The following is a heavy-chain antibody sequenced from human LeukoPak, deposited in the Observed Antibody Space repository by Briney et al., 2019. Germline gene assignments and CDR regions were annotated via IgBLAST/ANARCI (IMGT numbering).Heavy chain of an antibody. CDR1: GGTFSSYA. J-gene: IGHJ3*02. Sequence: SVKVSCKASGGTFSSYAISWVRQAPGQGLEWMGGIIPIFGTANYAQKFQGRVTITADESMSTAYMELSSLRSEDTAVYYCARVEFAVELNAFDIWGQGTMVTVSS. D-gene: IGHD2-2*01. V-gene: IGHV1-69*13. CDR3: ARVEFAVELNAFDI. CDR2: IIPIFGTA.